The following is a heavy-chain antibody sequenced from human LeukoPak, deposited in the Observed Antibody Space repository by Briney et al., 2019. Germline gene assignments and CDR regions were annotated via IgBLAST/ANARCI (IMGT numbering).Heavy chain of an antibody. Sequence: ASVKVSCKASGYTFTGYYMHWVRQAPGQGLEWMGWINPNSGGTNYAQKFQGRVTMTRDTSISTAYMELRGLRSDDTAVYYCARDRVWSGRYYFDYWGQGTLVTVSS. D-gene: IGHD3-3*01. CDR1: GYTFTGYY. V-gene: IGHV1-2*02. J-gene: IGHJ4*02. CDR2: INPNSGGT. CDR3: ARDRVWSGRYYFDY.